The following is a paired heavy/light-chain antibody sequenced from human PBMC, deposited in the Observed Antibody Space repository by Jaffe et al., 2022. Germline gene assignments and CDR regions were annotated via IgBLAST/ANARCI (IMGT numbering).Heavy chain of an antibody. D-gene: IGHD6-19*01. V-gene: IGHV4-38-2*01. Sequence: GPGLVNPSETLSLTCDVFDVFDSSITSLYYWGWIRQSPGTGLQWIGSDYHSGGTYYNPSLRSPVTISLDTSKRQFSLKLSAVTAADTAVYYCVRLTVTGNGGRGYIDVWGKGTTVTVSS. CDR2: DYHSGGT. J-gene: IGHJ6*03. CDR1: DSSITSLYY. CDR3: VRLTVTGNGGRGYIDV.
Light chain of an antibody. Sequence: DIVMTQSPDSLVVSLGERATINCKSSQSVFWSPNNRDFLAWYQQKAGQPPKLIINWASTRESGVPDRFSGSGSGTDFTLTISSLQADDVAVYYCQQFYSSPLTFGRGTKVEIK. V-gene: IGKV4-1*01. CDR2: WAS. J-gene: IGKJ1*01. CDR3: QQFYSSPLT. CDR1: QSVFWSPNNRDF.